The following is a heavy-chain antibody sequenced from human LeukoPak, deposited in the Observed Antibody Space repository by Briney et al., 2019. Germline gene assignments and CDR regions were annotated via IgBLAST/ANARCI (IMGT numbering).Heavy chain of an antibody. CDR1: GFTFSGYS. CDR2: ISGSSSTI. Sequence: PGGSLRLSCAASGFTFSGYSMNWVRQAPGKGLEWVSYISGSSSTIYYADSVKGRFTISRDNAKNSVYLQMSSLRAEDTGVYYCATTLNIATPGHLWGQGTLVTVSS. J-gene: IGHJ4*02. D-gene: IGHD6-13*01. CDR3: ATTLNIATPGHL. V-gene: IGHV3-48*04.